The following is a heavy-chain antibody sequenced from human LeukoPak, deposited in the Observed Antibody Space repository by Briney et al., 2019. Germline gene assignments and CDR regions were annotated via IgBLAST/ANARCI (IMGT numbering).Heavy chain of an antibody. V-gene: IGHV3-23*01. CDR3: AKDITAMGDY. J-gene: IGHJ4*02. CDR1: GFTFSSYG. D-gene: IGHD5-18*01. CDR2: ISGSGGST. Sequence: GGSLRLSCAASGFTFSSYGMSWVRQAPGKGLEWVSAISGSGGSTYYADSVKGRFTISRDNSKNALYLQMNSLRAEDTAVYYCAKDITAMGDYWGQGTLVTVSS.